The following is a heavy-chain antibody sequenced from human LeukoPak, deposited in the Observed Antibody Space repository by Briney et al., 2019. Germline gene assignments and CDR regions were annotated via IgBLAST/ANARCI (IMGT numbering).Heavy chain of an antibody. J-gene: IGHJ4*02. V-gene: IGHV3-11*04. CDR1: GFTFSDYY. CDR3: ARDLKSYGENYFDY. D-gene: IGHD5-18*01. Sequence: GGSLRLSCAASGFTFSDYYMSWIRQAPGKGLEWVSYISSSGSTIYYADSVKGRFTISRDNAKNSLYLQMNSPRAEDTAVYYCARDLKSYGENYFDYWGQGTLVTVSS. CDR2: ISSSGSTI.